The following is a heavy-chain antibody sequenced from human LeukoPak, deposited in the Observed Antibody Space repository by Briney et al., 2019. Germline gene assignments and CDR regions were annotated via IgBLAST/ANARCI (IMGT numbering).Heavy chain of an antibody. CDR1: GSTFSSYA. V-gene: IGHV3-23*01. J-gene: IGHJ4*02. CDR3: ASEPPIVVVPAASVGY. Sequence: GGSLRLSCAASGSTFSSYAMSWVRQAPGKGLEWVSAISGSGGSTYYADSVKGRFTISRDNSKNTLYLQMNSLRAEDTAVYYCASEPPIVVVPAASVGYWGQGTLVTVSS. CDR2: ISGSGGST. D-gene: IGHD2-2*01.